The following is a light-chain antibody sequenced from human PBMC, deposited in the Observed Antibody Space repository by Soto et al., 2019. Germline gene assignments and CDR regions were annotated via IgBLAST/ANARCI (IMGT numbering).Light chain of an antibody. CDR1: QSISSW. Sequence: DIQMTQSPSTLSASVGERVTINCRASQSISSWLAWYQQKPGKAPKLLIYDASSLESGVPSRFSGSGSGTEFTLTISSLQPDDFATYYCQQYNSYWWTFGQGTKVDIK. V-gene: IGKV1-5*01. CDR2: DAS. CDR3: QQYNSYWWT. J-gene: IGKJ1*01.